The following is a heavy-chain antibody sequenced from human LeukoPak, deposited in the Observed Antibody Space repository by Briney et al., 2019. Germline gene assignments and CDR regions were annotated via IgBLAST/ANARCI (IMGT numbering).Heavy chain of an antibody. CDR3: AKSRYYDFWSGSYYMDV. Sequence: GGSLRLSCAASGFTFSSYAMSWVRQAPGKGLEWVSAISGSGGSTYYADSVKGRFAISRDNSKNTLYLQMNSLRAEDTAVYYCAKSRYYDFWSGSYYMDVWGKGTTVTVSS. CDR1: GFTFSSYA. V-gene: IGHV3-23*01. D-gene: IGHD3-3*01. CDR2: ISGSGGST. J-gene: IGHJ6*03.